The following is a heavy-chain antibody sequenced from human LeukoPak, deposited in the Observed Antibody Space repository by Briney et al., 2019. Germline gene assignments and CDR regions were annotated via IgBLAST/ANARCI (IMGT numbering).Heavy chain of an antibody. D-gene: IGHD3-22*01. CDR3: ARSSEGYYRYFYYYMDV. V-gene: IGHV4-31*03. CDR1: GDSISSGDYH. Sequence: PSETLSLTCTVSGDSISSGDYHWSWIRQHPGKGLEWIGFIYSSGTTYYNPSLKSRVTISLDTSKNQFSPRLSSVTAADTAVYYCARSSEGYYRYFYYYMDVWGTGTTVTVSS. J-gene: IGHJ6*03. CDR2: IYSSGTT.